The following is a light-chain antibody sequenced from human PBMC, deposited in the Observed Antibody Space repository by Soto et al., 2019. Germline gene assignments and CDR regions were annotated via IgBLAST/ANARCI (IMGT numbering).Light chain of an antibody. J-gene: IGKJ4*01. Sequence: DIVMTQSPAILSVSLGERATLSCLASQSISDNLAWYQQRSCQAPRLLIYGASTRATGVPARFIGSGSGTEFTLTISSLQSDDFAIYYCPQYKSWPPLTFGGGTKVE. CDR1: QSISDN. CDR2: GAS. CDR3: PQYKSWPPLT. V-gene: IGKV3-15*01.